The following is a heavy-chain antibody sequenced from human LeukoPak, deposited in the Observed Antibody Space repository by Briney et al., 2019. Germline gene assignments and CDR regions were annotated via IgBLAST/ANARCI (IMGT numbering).Heavy chain of an antibody. J-gene: IGHJ4*02. Sequence: SETLSLTCSVFGDSASSGNYFWGWIRHPPEKGLEWIGNINYIGSSAYNPSLKSRVTVSVDTSKNQFSLKMTSVTAADTALYYCARLTKGRYFDYFFDHWGQGTLITVSS. CDR3: ARLTKGRYFDYFFDH. V-gene: IGHV4-39*01. D-gene: IGHD3-9*01. CDR2: INYIGSS. CDR1: GDSASSGNYF.